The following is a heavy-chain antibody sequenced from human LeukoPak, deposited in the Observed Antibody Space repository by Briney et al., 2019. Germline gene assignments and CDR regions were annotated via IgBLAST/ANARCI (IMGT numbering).Heavy chain of an antibody. CDR3: ARDKGGGVDTALAY. V-gene: IGHV6-1*01. Sequence: SQTLSLTCAISGDSVSSNSATWNWIRQSPSRGLEWLGRTYYRSKWYNNYAVSVKSRITIIPDTSNNQFSLQLSSVTPEDTAVYYCARDKGGGVDTALAYWGQGTLVTVSS. J-gene: IGHJ4*02. CDR2: TYYRSKWYN. D-gene: IGHD5-18*01. CDR1: GDSVSSNSAT.